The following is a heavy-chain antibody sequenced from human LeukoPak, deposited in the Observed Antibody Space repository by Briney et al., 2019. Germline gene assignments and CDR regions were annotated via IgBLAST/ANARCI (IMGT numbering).Heavy chain of an antibody. CDR2: INHSGST. V-gene: IGHV4-34*01. Sequence: TSETLSLTCAVYGGSFSGYYWSWIRQPPGKGLEWIGEINHSGSTNYNPSLKSRVTISVDTSKNQFSLKLSSVTAADTAVYYCARGLVREVGATNGGYFDYWGQGTLVTVSS. D-gene: IGHD1-26*01. CDR3: ARGLVREVGATNGGYFDY. J-gene: IGHJ4*02. CDR1: GGSFSGYY.